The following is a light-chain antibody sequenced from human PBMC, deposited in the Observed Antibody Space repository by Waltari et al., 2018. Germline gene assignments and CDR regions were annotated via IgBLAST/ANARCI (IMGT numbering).Light chain of an antibody. Sequence: NFMLTQPHSVSESPGRTVTISCTRSSGSIAGNYVQWYQKRPGSPPTTVIYENDQRPSGVPDRFSGSIDSSSNSASLSISGLKTEDEAEYYCQSYDSNYRGVFGGGTKLTVL. CDR3: QSYDSNYRGV. J-gene: IGLJ3*02. CDR2: END. CDR1: SGSIAGNY. V-gene: IGLV6-57*01.